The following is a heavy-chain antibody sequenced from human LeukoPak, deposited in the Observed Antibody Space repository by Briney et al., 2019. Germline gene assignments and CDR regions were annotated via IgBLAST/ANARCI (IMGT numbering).Heavy chain of an antibody. CDR2: MNPNSGDT. Sequence: ASVRVSCKASGYAFTSYDINWVRQATGQGLEWMGWMNPNSGDTGYAWKFQGRVTMTRNTSISTAYMELSSLTSEDTAVYYCTKASGYEFDYWGQGTLVTVSS. CDR1: GYAFTSYD. CDR3: TKASGYEFDY. J-gene: IGHJ4*02. D-gene: IGHD5-12*01. V-gene: IGHV1-8*01.